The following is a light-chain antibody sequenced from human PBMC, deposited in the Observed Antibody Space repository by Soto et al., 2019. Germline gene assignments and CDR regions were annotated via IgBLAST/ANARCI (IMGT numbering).Light chain of an antibody. V-gene: IGKV2-30*01. J-gene: IGKJ1*01. CDR2: KVS. CDR1: QSLAYSDGNTY. Sequence: DVVMTQSPLSLPVTLGQPASISCRSSQSLAYSDGNTYLSWFQQRPGQSPRRLIYKVSNRDSGVPDRFSGSGSGTDFTLRISRVEAEDVGVYYCVQGTHWPPTFGQGTKVDIK. CDR3: VQGTHWPPT.